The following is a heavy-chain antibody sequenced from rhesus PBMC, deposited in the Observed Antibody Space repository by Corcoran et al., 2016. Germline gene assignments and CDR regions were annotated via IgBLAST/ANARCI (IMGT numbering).Heavy chain of an antibody. CDR2: IYGSGGGT. V-gene: IGHV4-106*01. Sequence: QVQLQESGPGLVRPSETLSLNCAVCGGSISDDYYWSWLRKPPGKGMEWIGYIYGSGGGTNYNPSLKNRVTISIDTSKNQFSLKLSSVTAADTAVYYCARDKGPADDWGQGVLVTVSS. J-gene: IGHJ4*01. CDR3: ARDKGPADD. CDR1: GGSISDDYY.